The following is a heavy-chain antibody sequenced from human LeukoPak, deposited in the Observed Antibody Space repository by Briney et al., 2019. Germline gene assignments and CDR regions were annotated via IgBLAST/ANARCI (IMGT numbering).Heavy chain of an antibody. J-gene: IGHJ4*02. V-gene: IGHV1-18*01. CDR1: GYPFSSYG. D-gene: IGHD1-26*01. CDR3: ASGAYYPFDF. CDR2: ISAYNGHT. Sequence: GASVKLSCKGSGYPFSSYGITWVRQAPGQGLEWVGWISAYNGHTQYGQNVQGRVTMTTETPTTTAYLELRNLTSDDTAVYFCASGAYYPFDFWGQGTLVTVSS.